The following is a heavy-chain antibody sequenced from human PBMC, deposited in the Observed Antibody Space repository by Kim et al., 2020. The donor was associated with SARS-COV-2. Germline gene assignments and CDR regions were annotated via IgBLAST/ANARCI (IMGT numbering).Heavy chain of an antibody. CDR3: AHRRSPALWFGEFYFDY. CDR1: GFSLSTSGVG. V-gene: IGHV2-5*02. Sequence: SGPTLVNPTQTLTLACTFSGFSLSTSGVGVGWIRQPPGKALEWLALIYWDDDKRYSPSLKSRLTITKDTSKNQVVLTMTNMDPVDTATYYCAHRRSPALWFGEFYFDYWGQGTLVTVSS. J-gene: IGHJ4*02. CDR2: IYWDDDK. D-gene: IGHD3-10*01.